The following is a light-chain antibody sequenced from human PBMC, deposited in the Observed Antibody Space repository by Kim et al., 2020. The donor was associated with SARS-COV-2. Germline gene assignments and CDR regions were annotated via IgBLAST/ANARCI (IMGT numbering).Light chain of an antibody. CDR1: QSVASNY. V-gene: IGKV3-20*01. CDR3: QQYGSSPCT. CDR2: DAS. J-gene: IGKJ2*02. Sequence: IVLTQSPGTLSLSPGETATLSCRASQSVASNYLAWYQQKPGQAPRLLIFDASTRATGISDRFSGSGSGTDFTLTISRLEPEYFAVYYCQQYGSSPCTFGQGTKLEI.